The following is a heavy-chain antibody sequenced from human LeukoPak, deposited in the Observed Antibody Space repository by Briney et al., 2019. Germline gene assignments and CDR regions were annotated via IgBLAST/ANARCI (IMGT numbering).Heavy chain of an antibody. Sequence: GGSLRLSCAASGFTFSSYSMNWVRQAPGKGLEWVSSISSSSSYIYYADSVKGRFTISRDNAKNSVSLQMNSLRADDTAVYFCARYLNSGPEDFWGRGTLVTVSS. CDR2: ISSSSSYI. CDR1: GFTFSSYS. J-gene: IGHJ4*02. V-gene: IGHV3-21*01. CDR3: ARYLNSGPEDF. D-gene: IGHD1-26*01.